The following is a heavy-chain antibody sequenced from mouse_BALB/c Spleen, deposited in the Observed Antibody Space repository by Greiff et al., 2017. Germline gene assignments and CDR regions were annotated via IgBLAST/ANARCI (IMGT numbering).Heavy chain of an antibody. D-gene: IGHD1-2*01. V-gene: IGHV5-6-2*01. CDR3: ARHFHYYGYVGYYAMDY. J-gene: IGHJ4*01. CDR1: GFTFSSYY. CDR2: INSNGGST. Sequence: EVQLVESGGGLVKLGGSLKLSCAASGFTFSSYYMSWVRQTPEKRLELVAAINSNGGSTYYPDTVKGRFTISRDNAKNTLYLQMSSLKSEDTALYYCARHFHYYGYVGYYAMDYWGQGTSVTVSS.